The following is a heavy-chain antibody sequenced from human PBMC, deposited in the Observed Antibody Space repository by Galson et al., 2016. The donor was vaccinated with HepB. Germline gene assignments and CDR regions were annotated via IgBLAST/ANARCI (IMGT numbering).Heavy chain of an antibody. V-gene: IGHV3-21*01. J-gene: IGHJ4*02. CDR1: GFTFSSYS. Sequence: SLRLSCAASGFTFSSYSMNWVRQAPGKGLEWVSSISSGGGYIYYADSLKGRFTISRDNAKNSLYLQLNRLSADDTAVYFCASSLSNSGSSTTPDFAFDYWGQGTLVTVSS. CDR3: ASSLSNSGSSTTPDFAFDY. CDR2: ISSGGGYI. D-gene: IGHD6-6*01.